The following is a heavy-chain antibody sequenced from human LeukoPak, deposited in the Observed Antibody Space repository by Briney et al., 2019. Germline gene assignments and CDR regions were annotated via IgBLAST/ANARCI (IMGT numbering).Heavy chain of an antibody. CDR1: GFTFSTYW. V-gene: IGHV3-21*01. Sequence: PGGTLRLSCAASGFTFSTYWMHWVRQAPGKGLEWVSSISSSSSYIYYADSVKGRFTISRDNAKNSLYLQMNSLRAEDTAVYYCARGDYYDSSGYYGYWGQGTLVTVSS. CDR3: ARGDYYDSSGYYGY. J-gene: IGHJ4*02. CDR2: ISSSSSYI. D-gene: IGHD3-22*01.